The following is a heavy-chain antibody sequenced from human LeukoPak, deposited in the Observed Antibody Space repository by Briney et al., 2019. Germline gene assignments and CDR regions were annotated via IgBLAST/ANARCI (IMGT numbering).Heavy chain of an antibody. Sequence: GGSLRLSCAASGFTFSSYAMSWVRQAPGKGLEWVSTISGTGGSTYYADSVKGQFTISRDNSKNTLYLQMNSLRAEDTAVYYCAKATTVTTSHFDYWGQGTLVTVSS. V-gene: IGHV3-23*01. CDR3: AKATTVTTSHFDY. J-gene: IGHJ4*02. CDR1: GFTFSSYA. CDR2: ISGTGGST. D-gene: IGHD4-17*01.